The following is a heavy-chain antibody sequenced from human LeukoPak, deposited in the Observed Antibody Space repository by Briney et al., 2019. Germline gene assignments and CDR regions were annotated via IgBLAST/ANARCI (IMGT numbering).Heavy chain of an antibody. CDR3: AKDKAMDTAADWFDP. V-gene: IGHV3-23*01. CDR2: ISGSGGST. J-gene: IGHJ5*02. D-gene: IGHD5-18*01. CDR1: GFTVSSNY. Sequence: GGSLRLSCAASGFTVSSNYMSWVRQAPGKGLEWVSAISGSGGSTYYADSVKGRFTISRDNSKNTLYLQMNSLRAEDTAVYYCAKDKAMDTAADWFDPWGQGTLVTVSS.